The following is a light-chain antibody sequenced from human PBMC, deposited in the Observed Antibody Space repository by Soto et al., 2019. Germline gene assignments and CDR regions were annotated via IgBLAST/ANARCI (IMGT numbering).Light chain of an antibody. CDR1: QSIRSS. J-gene: IGKJ4*01. V-gene: IGKV1-5*03. CDR2: QAS. CDR3: QQYHSFSLT. Sequence: DIQLTQSPSTLSAYVGDRVTFTCRASQSIRSSLAWYQQKPGKVPKLLIYQASTLESGVPSRFSASGSGTDFTLTISSLQPGDIATYYCQQYHSFSLTFGGGTKVEI.